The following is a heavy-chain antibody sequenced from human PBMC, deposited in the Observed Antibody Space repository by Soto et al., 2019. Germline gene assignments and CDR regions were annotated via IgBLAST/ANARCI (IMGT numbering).Heavy chain of an antibody. CDR1: GFTFSSYA. Sequence: GGSLRLSCAASGFTFSSYAMSWVRQAPGKGLEWVSAISGSGGSTYYADSVKGRFTISRDNSKNTLYLQMNSLRAEDTAVYYCAKEGEYYDFWSATRSWGGCMDVWGKGTTVTVSS. J-gene: IGHJ6*03. CDR3: AKEGEYYDFWSATRSWGGCMDV. V-gene: IGHV3-23*01. D-gene: IGHD3-3*01. CDR2: ISGSGGST.